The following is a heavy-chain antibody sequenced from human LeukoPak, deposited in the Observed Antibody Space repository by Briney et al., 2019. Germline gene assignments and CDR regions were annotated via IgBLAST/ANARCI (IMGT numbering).Heavy chain of an antibody. CDR1: GFTFRGYG. J-gene: IGHJ4*02. CDR2: IETDGSAS. CDR3: ARGGGYRLDY. D-gene: IGHD6-25*01. V-gene: IGHV3-74*01. Sequence: QPGGSLLLSCAASGFTFRGYGMHWVRPPPGKGLEWVSAIETDGSASTYVDSVEGRFSISRDNAKNILFLQMNSLRVEDTAVYYCARGGGYRLDYWGQGTLVTVSS.